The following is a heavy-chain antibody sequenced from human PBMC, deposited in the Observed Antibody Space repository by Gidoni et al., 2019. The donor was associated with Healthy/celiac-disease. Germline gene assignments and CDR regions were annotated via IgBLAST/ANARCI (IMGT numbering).Heavy chain of an antibody. CDR2: ISGSGGST. CDR1: GFTFSSYD. CDR3: AKDPAAAGQNEDFDI. J-gene: IGHJ3*02. D-gene: IGHD6-13*01. V-gene: IGHV3-23*01. Sequence: VQLLEHGAGLVQPGGSLRFSCAASGFTFSSYDMSWVRQAPGKGLECVSAISGSGGSTCYADTVKLRLTISRDNSKNTLYLQKNSLRAEDTAVYYCAKDPAAAGQNEDFDIWGQGTMVTVSS.